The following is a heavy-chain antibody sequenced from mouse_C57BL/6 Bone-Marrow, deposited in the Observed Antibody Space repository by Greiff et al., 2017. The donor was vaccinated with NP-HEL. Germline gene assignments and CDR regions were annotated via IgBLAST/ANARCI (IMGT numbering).Heavy chain of an antibody. J-gene: IGHJ1*03. D-gene: IGHD2-1*01. V-gene: IGHV1-39*01. CDR2: INPNYGTT. CDR1: GYSFTDYN. CDR3: AREGAYGNYPPCGFDV. Sequence: EVQLQQSGPELVKPGASVKISCKASGYSFTDYNMNWVKQSNGKSLEWIGVINPNYGTTSYNQKFKGKATLTVDQSSSTAYMQLNSLTSEDSAVYYCAREGAYGNYPPCGFDVWGTGTTVTVSS.